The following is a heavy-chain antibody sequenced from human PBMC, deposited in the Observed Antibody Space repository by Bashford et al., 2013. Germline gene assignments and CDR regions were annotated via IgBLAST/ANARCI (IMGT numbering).Heavy chain of an antibody. J-gene: IGHJ6*02. CDR2: INHNGKT. D-gene: IGHD2-21*02. CDR1: GGSFSDCF. Sequence: SETLSLTCGVSGGSFSDCFWGWIRQPPGKGLEWIGEINHNGKTNYNPSLKSRVTISVDTSKNQFSLKLSSVTAADTAVYYCARGVRVVVTAYGMDVWGQGTTVTVSS. V-gene: IGHV4-34*01. CDR3: ARGVRVVVTAYGMDV.